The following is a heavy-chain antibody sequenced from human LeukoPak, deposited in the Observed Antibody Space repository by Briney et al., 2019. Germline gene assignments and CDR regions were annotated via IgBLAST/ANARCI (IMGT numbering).Heavy chain of an antibody. Sequence: SGRSLRLSCAASGFTFSSYAMHWVRQAPGKGLEWVAVKSYDGSNKYYADSVKGRFTISRDNSKNTLYLQMNSLRAEDTAVYYCAREVGYYFDYWGQGTLVTVSS. CDR2: KSYDGSNK. V-gene: IGHV3-30*04. CDR3: AREVGYYFDY. CDR1: GFTFSSYA. J-gene: IGHJ4*02.